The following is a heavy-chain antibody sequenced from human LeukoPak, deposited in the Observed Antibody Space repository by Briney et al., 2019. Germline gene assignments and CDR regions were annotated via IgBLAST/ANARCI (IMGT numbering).Heavy chain of an antibody. D-gene: IGHD3-22*01. CDR1: GGSIFSYY. V-gene: IGHV4-59*13. CDR2: IYYSGST. J-gene: IGHJ4*02. CDR3: ARASYFYDNSGYYSTSHDY. Sequence: SETLSLTCSASGGSIFSYYWSWIRQSPGKGLEWIATIYYSGSTNYNSSLKSRVTISVDTSQNQFSLMLTSVTAADTAVYFCARASYFYDNSGYYSTSHDYWGQGTLVAVSS.